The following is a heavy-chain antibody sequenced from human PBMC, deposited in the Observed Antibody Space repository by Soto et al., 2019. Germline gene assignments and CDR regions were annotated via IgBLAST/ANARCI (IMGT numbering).Heavy chain of an antibody. Sequence: TLSLTCPVSGVSISSADYYWSWVRQPPGKGLEWIGHIYYSWSTFFNPSLKSRVTISKDTSRNQFSLRLNSVTAADTAVYYCARAIVVTIGGMDVWGQGTKVTVSS. CDR1: GVSISSADYY. CDR3: ARAIVVTIGGMDV. V-gene: IGHV4-30-4*01. CDR2: IYYSWST. J-gene: IGHJ6*02. D-gene: IGHD5-12*01.